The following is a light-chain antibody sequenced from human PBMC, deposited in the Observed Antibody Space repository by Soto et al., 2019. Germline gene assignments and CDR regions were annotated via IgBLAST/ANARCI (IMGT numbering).Light chain of an antibody. CDR3: QQYGSSPPFT. J-gene: IGKJ3*01. Sequence: EIVLTQSPGTLSLSPGERATLSCRASQSVSSSHLAWYQQKPGQAPRLLIYGASNRATGIPDRFSGSGSGTDFTLTISRLEPDDVAVYYCQQYGSSPPFTFGPGTKVDVK. CDR2: GAS. CDR1: QSVSSSH. V-gene: IGKV3-20*01.